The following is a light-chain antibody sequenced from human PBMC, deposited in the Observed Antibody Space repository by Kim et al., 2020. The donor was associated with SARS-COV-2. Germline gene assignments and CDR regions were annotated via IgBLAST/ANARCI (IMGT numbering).Light chain of an antibody. V-gene: IGLV7-46*01. CDR3: LLYYSGVRV. J-gene: IGLJ2*01. CDR2: DSG. CDR1: TGAVTIGHY. Sequence: PGRTVPSTCDSSTGAVTIGHYPAWLQEKPGQDPTTLIYDSGKKHSWTPARFSGSLLGGKAALTLSGAQPEDEAEYYCLLYYSGVRVFGGGTQLTVL.